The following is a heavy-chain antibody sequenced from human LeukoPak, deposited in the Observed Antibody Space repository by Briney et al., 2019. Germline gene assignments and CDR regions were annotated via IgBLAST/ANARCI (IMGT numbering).Heavy chain of an antibody. Sequence: PSETLSLTCTVSGGSISSSSYYWGWIRQPPGKGLEWIGYIYYSGSTNYNSSLKSRVTISVDTSKNQFSLKLSSVTAADTAVYYCARAYCSGGTCYSSRGMFDPWGQGTLVTVSS. D-gene: IGHD2-15*01. CDR2: IYYSGST. CDR3: ARAYCSGGTCYSSRGMFDP. V-gene: IGHV4-61*05. J-gene: IGHJ5*02. CDR1: GGSISSSSYY.